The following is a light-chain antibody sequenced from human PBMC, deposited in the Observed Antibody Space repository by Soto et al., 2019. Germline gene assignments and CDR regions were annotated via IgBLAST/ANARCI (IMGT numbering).Light chain of an antibody. CDR2: AAS. J-gene: IGKJ1*01. CDR1: QSISSY. CDR3: QYMRT. V-gene: IGKV1-39*01. Sequence: DFQMTQSPSSLSASVGDIVTITGRASQSISSYLNWYQKKTGKAPKLLIYAASSLQSGVPSRFSGSGFGTECSLTISSLQPDEFGSYYCQYMRTFGQGTKVDIK.